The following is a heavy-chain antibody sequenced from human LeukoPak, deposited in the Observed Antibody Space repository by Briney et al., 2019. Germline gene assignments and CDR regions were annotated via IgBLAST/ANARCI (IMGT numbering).Heavy chain of an antibody. CDR2: ISSSSSTI. D-gene: IGHD3-22*01. J-gene: IGHJ4*02. V-gene: IGHV3-48*02. Sequence: PGGSLRLSCAASGFTFSSYSMNWVRQAPGKGLEWVSYISSSSSTIYYADSVKGRFTISRDNAKNSLYLQMNSLREEDTAVYYCARDPVLGTYYYDSSGVFDYWGQGTLVTVSS. CDR3: ARDPVLGTYYYDSSGVFDY. CDR1: GFTFSSYS.